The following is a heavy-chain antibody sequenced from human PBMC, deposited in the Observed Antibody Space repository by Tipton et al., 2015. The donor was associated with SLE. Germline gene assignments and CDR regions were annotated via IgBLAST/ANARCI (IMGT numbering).Heavy chain of an antibody. D-gene: IGHD6-13*01. CDR3: ARGRTAAGRALTF. CDR2: IYHSGST. Sequence: TLSLTCTVSGYSISSGYYWGWIRQPPGKGLEWIGSIYHSGSTYYNPSLKSRVTISVDTSKHQFSLKLSSVTAADTAVYYCARGRTAAGRALTFWGQGTLVTVSS. J-gene: IGHJ4*02. V-gene: IGHV4-38-2*02. CDR1: GYSISSGYY.